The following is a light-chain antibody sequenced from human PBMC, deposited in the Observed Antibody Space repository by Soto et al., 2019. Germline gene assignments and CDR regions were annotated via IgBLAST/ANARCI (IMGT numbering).Light chain of an antibody. CDR2: GAS. V-gene: IGKV3-15*01. J-gene: IGKJ2*01. CDR3: QQSNNWYT. CDR1: QSISSN. Sequence: EIVMTQSPVTLSVSPGERATLSCRASQSISSNLAWYQQKPGQAPRLLIYGASTRATGIPARFSGSGSGTEFTLTISSLQSEDFAVYYCQQSNNWYTFGQGTKLEIK.